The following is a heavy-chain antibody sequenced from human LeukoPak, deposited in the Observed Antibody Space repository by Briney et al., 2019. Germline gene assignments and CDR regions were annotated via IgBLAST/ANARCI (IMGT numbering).Heavy chain of an antibody. D-gene: IGHD6-13*01. Sequence: SQTLSLTCAISGDSVSSNSAAWNWIRQSPSRGLEWLGRTYYRSKWYNDYAVSVKSRITINPDTSKNQFSLQLNSVTPEDTAVYYCARDRSISIAAAGTDWFDPWGQGTLVTVSS. CDR1: GDSVSSNSAA. CDR3: ARDRSISIAAAGTDWFDP. V-gene: IGHV6-1*01. J-gene: IGHJ5*02. CDR2: TYYRSKWYN.